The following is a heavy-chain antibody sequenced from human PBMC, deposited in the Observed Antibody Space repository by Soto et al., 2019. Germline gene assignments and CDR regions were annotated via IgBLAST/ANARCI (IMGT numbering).Heavy chain of an antibody. J-gene: IGHJ5*02. CDR3: ARIHLAVAASPWFDP. D-gene: IGHD6-13*01. CDR2: IDSSGEK. CDR1: GLSITDSEMC. V-gene: IGHV2-26*01. Sequence: QVTLKESGPVLVKPTEPLTLRCTVSGLSITDSEMCVSWIRQPPGQPLEWLAHIDSSGEKSYRTFLKSRLAISKATSKSQVVPTMTNMDPADTATYYCARIHLAVAASPWFDPWGQGIPVTVSS.